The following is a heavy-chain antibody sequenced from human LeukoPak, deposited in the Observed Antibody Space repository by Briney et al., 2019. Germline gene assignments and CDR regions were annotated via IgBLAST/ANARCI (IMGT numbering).Heavy chain of an antibody. J-gene: IGHJ4*02. Sequence: ASVKVSCKASGGTFSSYAISWVRQAPGQGLEWMGGIIPIFGTANYAQKFQGRVTITADESTSTAYMELSSLRSEDTAVYYCARGIVVVTAPPNDYYFDHWGQGTLVTVSS. CDR3: ARGIVVVTAPPNDYYFDH. CDR2: IIPIFGTA. CDR1: GGTFSSYA. V-gene: IGHV1-69*01. D-gene: IGHD2-21*02.